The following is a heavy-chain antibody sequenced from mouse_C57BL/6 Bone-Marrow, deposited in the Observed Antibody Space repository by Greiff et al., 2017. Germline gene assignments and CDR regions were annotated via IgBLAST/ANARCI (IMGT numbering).Heavy chain of an antibody. V-gene: IGHV5-12*01. CDR2: ISNGGGST. Sequence: EVNLVESGGGLVQPGGSLKLSCAASGFTFSDYYMYWVRQTPEKRLEWVAYISNGGGSTYYPDTVKGRFTISRDNAKNTLYLQMSRLKSEDTAMYYCARRDPAMDYWGQGTSVTVSS. CDR1: GFTFSDYY. CDR3: ARRDPAMDY. J-gene: IGHJ4*01. D-gene: IGHD3-3*01.